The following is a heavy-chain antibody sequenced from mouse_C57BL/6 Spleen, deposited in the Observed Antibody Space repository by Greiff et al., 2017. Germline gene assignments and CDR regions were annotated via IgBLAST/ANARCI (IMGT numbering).Heavy chain of an antibody. J-gene: IGHJ1*03. CDR2: IHPNSGST. V-gene: IGHV1-64*01. CDR3: AIILLRSAWYFGV. CDR1: GYTFTSYW. D-gene: IGHD1-1*01. Sequence: QVQLQQPGAELVKPGASVKLSCKASGYTFTSYWMHWVKQRPGQGLEWIGMIHPNSGSTNYNEKFKSKATLTVDKSSSTAYMQLSSLTAEDSAVYYCAIILLRSAWYFGVWGTGATVTVSS.